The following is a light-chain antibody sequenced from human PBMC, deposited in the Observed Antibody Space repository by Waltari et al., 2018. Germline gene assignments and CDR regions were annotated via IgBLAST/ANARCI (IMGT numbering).Light chain of an antibody. CDR1: QSVSRT. V-gene: IGKV3-20*01. Sequence: EIVLTQSPGTLSLSPGERATLSCRASQSVSRTLAWYQQKPGQAPRLLIYDASSRSTGIPDRFSGSGFGTDFSLTISRLEPEDFAVYDYQKYGTLPATFGQGTTVEIK. J-gene: IGKJ1*01. CDR3: QKYGTLPAT. CDR2: DAS.